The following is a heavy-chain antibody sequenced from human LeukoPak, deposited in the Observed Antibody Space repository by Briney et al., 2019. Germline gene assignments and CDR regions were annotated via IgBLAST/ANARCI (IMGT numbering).Heavy chain of an antibody. D-gene: IGHD1-7*01. Sequence: SETLSLTCTVSGYSISSGYYWGWIRQPPGKGPEWIGSIYHSGSTYYNPSLKSRVTISVDTSKNQFSLKLSSVTAADTAVYYCAREAAWNYGTQVVNWFDPWGQGTLVTVSS. CDR1: GYSISSGYY. CDR3: AREAAWNYGTQVVNWFDP. J-gene: IGHJ5*02. V-gene: IGHV4-38-2*02. CDR2: IYHSGST.